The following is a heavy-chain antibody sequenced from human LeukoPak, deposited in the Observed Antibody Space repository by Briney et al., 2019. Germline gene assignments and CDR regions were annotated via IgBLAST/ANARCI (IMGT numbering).Heavy chain of an antibody. V-gene: IGHV4-31*03. D-gene: IGHD3-22*01. CDR2: IYYSGST. J-gene: IGHJ5*02. CDR3: ARSIDSSGYYYVNWFDP. CDR1: GGSISSGGYY. Sequence: SETLSLTCTVSGGSISSGGYYWSWIRQHPGKGLKWIGYIYYSGSTYYNPSLKSRVTISVDTSKNQFSLKLSSVTAADTAVYYCARSIDSSGYYYVNWFDPWGQGTLVTVSS.